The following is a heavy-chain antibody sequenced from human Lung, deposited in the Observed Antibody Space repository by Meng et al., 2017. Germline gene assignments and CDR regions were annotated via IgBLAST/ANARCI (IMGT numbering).Heavy chain of an antibody. J-gene: IGHJ4*01. V-gene: IGHV3-15*01. Sequence: EVQLVESGGGLVRLGGSLRLSCAGSGFTFSNAWMTWVRQAPGKGLEWIGRMKSNVDGGTVDYAAALKGRFFISRDDSKNMFYLQMNSLKSEDTAVYYCTGHIDYWGHGTLVTVSS. CDR2: MKSNVDGGTV. CDR1: GFTFSNAW. CDR3: TGHIDY.